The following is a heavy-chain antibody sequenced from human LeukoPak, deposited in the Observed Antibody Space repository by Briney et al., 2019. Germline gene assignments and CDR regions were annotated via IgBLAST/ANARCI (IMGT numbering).Heavy chain of an antibody. CDR2: IYSGGST. CDR3: ARERGSTSSNYFDY. D-gene: IGHD2-2*01. Sequence: GGSLRLSCAASGFTVSSNYMSWVRQAPGKGLEWVSIIYSGGSTFYADSVKGRFTISRDNSKNTLYLQMNSLRAEDTALYYCARERGSTSSNYFDYWGQGTLVTVSS. CDR1: GFTVSSNY. J-gene: IGHJ4*02. V-gene: IGHV3-53*01.